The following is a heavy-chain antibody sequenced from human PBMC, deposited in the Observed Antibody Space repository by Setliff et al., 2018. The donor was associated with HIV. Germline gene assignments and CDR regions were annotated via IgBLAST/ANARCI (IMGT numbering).Heavy chain of an antibody. D-gene: IGHD4-17*01. CDR1: GYTFTDYF. Sequence: RASVKVSCKASGYTFTDYFIHWVRQAPGQGLEWMERINPSRHNTIYAPRYQGRVTMTRDTSISTAYMELGGLRSDDTAVYYCARNYGADSNYFDYWGQGTRVTVSS. CDR2: INPSRHNT. V-gene: IGHV1-2*06. CDR3: ARNYGADSNYFDY. J-gene: IGHJ4*02.